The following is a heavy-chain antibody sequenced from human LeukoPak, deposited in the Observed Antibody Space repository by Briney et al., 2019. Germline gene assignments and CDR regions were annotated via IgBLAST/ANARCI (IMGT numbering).Heavy chain of an antibody. CDR3: ARDNSGGDHWLDS. CDR1: GGSIGSYN. V-gene: IGHV4-4*07. J-gene: IGHJ5*01. D-gene: IGHD2-21*01. Sequence: SETLCLTCTVSGGSIGSYNWSWIRQPAGKGLEWIGRIYTNGSTNYNPSLKSRVTMSVDTSKNQFSLKLSSVTAADTAVYYCARDNSGGDHWLDSWGQGTLVTVTS. CDR2: IYTNGST.